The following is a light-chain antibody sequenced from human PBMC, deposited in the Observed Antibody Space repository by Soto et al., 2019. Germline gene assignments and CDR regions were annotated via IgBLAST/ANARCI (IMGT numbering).Light chain of an antibody. CDR1: QSVGSNS. J-gene: IGKJ3*01. CDR2: GAS. Sequence: EIVLTQSPGTLSSSLGERATLSCRASQSVGSNSLAWYQQKPGQAPRLLIYGASNRATGIPDRFSGSGSGTDFTLTINRLEAEDFAGYYCQQYGNTPLFSFGPGTKVDIK. CDR3: QQYGNTPLFS. V-gene: IGKV3-20*01.